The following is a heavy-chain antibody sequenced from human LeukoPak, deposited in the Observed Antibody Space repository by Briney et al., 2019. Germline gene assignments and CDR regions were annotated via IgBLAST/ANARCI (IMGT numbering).Heavy chain of an antibody. J-gene: IGHJ4*02. CDR2: ISGSGGNS. D-gene: IGHD2-2*01. Sequence: GGSLRLSCAASGFTFSSYGMSWVRQAPGKGLEWVSGISGSGGNSYYADSVKGRFTISRDNSENTLFLQMNSLRAEDTAMYYCAKGYCGSTGCSAGFWGQGTLVIVSS. V-gene: IGHV3-23*01. CDR1: GFTFSSYG. CDR3: AKGYCGSTGCSAGF.